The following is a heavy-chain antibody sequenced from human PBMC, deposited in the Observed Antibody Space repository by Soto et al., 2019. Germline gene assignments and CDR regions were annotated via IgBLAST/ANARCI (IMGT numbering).Heavy chain of an antibody. CDR2: INHSGST. J-gene: IGHJ6*03. Sequence: QVQLQQWGAGLLKPSETLSLTCAVYGGSFSGYYWSWIRQPPGKGLEWLGEINHSGSTNYNPSLKSRVTISVDTSKNQFSLKLSSVTAADTAVYYCARGRSIAVAGTYYYYMDVWGKGTTVTVSS. V-gene: IGHV4-34*01. D-gene: IGHD6-19*01. CDR1: GGSFSGYY. CDR3: ARGRSIAVAGTYYYYMDV.